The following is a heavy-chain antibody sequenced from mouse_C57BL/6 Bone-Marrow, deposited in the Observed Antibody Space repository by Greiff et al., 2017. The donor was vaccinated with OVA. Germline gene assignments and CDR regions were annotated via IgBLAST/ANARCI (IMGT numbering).Heavy chain of an antibody. CDR2: ISYDGSN. V-gene: IGHV3-6*01. Sequence: EVQVVESGPGLVKPSQSLSLTCSVTGYSITSGYYWNWIRQFPGNKLEWMGYISYDGSNNYNPSLKNRISITLDPSNNQSFLKLSSVTTEDTATYYCARSLMTTDAMDYWGQGTSVTVSS. J-gene: IGHJ4*01. CDR1: GYSITSGYY. CDR3: ARSLMTTDAMDY. D-gene: IGHD1-1*01.